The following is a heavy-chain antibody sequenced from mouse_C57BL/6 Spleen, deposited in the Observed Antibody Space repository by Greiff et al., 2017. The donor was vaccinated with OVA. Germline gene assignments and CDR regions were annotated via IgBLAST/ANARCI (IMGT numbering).Heavy chain of an antibody. CDR1: GFTFSDYG. V-gene: IGHV5-17*01. CDR3: ARVGRGAMDY. Sequence: EVKLMESGGGLVKPGGSLKLSCAASGFTFSDYGMHWVRQAPEKGLEWVAYISSGSSTIYYADTVKGRFTISRDNAKNTLFLQMTRLRSEDTAMYYCARVGRGAMDYWGQGTSVTVSS. D-gene: IGHD4-1*01. J-gene: IGHJ4*01. CDR2: ISSGSSTI.